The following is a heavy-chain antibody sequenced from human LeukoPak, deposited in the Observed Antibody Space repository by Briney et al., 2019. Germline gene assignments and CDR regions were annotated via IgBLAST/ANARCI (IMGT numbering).Heavy chain of an antibody. V-gene: IGHV3-21*01. CDR1: GFTFSSYS. Sequence: GGSLRLSCAASGFTFSSYSMNWVRQAPGKGLEWVSSISCSSSYIYYADSVKGRFTISRDNAKNSLYLQMNSLRAEDTAVYYCARAERITIFGVVLTDALDIWGQGTMVTVSS. CDR3: ARAERITIFGVVLTDALDI. CDR2: ISCSSSYI. D-gene: IGHD3-3*01. J-gene: IGHJ3*02.